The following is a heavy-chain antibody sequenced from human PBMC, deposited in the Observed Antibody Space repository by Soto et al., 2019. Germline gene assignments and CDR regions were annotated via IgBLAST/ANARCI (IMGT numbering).Heavy chain of an antibody. D-gene: IGHD6-13*01. CDR2: ISSSSSTI. J-gene: IGHJ6*02. CDR1: GFTFSSYS. CDR3: ARDMSSSWSDYYYGMDV. Sequence: EVQLVESGGGLVQPGGSLRLSCAASGFTFSSYSMNWVRQAPGKGLEWVSYISSSSSTIYYADSVKGRFTISRDNAKNSLYLQMNSLRAEETAVYYCARDMSSSWSDYYYGMDVWGQGTTVTVSS. V-gene: IGHV3-48*01.